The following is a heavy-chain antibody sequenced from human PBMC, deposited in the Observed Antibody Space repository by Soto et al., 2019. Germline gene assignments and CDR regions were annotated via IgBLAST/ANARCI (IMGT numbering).Heavy chain of an antibody. D-gene: IGHD6-19*01. Sequence: QVQLVESGGGVVQPGRSLRLSCAASGFTFSSYGMHWVRQAPGKGLEWVAVISYDGSNKYYADSVKGRFTISREHSKITLYLQMNSLIAEDTAVYYCAKKYPSIAVAGTDVWGQGTTVTVS. CDR1: GFTFSSYG. J-gene: IGHJ6*02. CDR2: ISYDGSNK. CDR3: AKKYPSIAVAGTDV. V-gene: IGHV3-30*18.